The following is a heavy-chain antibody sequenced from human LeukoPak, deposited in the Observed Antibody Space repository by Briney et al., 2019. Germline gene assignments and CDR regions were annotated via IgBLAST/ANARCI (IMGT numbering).Heavy chain of an antibody. J-gene: IGHJ4*02. Sequence: ASVKVSCKVSGYTLTELSMHWVRQAPGKGLEWMGGFDPEDGETIYAQKFKGRVTMTEDTSTDTAYMELSSLRFEDTAVYYCAREWNYESSVYFYYYWGQETPVTVSS. CDR2: FDPEDGET. CDR3: AREWNYESSVYFYYY. D-gene: IGHD3-22*01. V-gene: IGHV1-24*01. CDR1: GYTLTELS.